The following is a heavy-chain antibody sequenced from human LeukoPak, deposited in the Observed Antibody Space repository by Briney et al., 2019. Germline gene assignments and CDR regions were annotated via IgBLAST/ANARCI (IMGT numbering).Heavy chain of an antibody. CDR3: AKDDSGGYFPDF. CDR2: IGADAGST. D-gene: IGHD3-22*01. CDR1: GFTFSTYW. J-gene: IGHJ4*02. V-gene: IGHV3-23*01. Sequence: GGSLRLSCAASGFTFSTYWMTWVRQAPGKGLEWVSAIGADAGSTYYADSVKGRFTISRDNSKNTLYLQMNSLRAEDTALYYCAKDDSGGYFPDFWGQGTLVTVSS.